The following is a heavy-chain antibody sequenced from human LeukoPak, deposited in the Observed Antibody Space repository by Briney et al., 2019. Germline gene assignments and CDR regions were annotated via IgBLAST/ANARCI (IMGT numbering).Heavy chain of an antibody. CDR1: GFTFSSPP. V-gene: IGHV3-23*01. J-gene: IGHJ4*02. Sequence: GGPLRLSCAASGFTFSSPPMSWVRQAPGKGLEWVAAISGSGGSTYYPDSVKGRFTISRDNSKNTLYLQMNSLRAEDTAVYYCAGQGRLFFDYWGQGTLVTVSS. CDR3: AGQGRLFFDY. CDR2: ISGSGGST.